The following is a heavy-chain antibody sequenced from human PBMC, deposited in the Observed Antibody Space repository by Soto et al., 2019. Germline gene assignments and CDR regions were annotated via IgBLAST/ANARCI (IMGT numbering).Heavy chain of an antibody. J-gene: IGHJ5*02. Sequence: QVQLVQSGAEVKKPGASVKVSCKASGYTFTSYDINWVRQATGQGLEWMGWMNPNSGNIGYAQKFQGRVTMTRNTSISTAYMELSSLRSEDTAVYYCARGGPIAVAGTWWFDPWGQGTLVTVSS. CDR1: GYTFTSYD. CDR3: ARGGPIAVAGTWWFDP. D-gene: IGHD6-19*01. CDR2: MNPNSGNI. V-gene: IGHV1-8*01.